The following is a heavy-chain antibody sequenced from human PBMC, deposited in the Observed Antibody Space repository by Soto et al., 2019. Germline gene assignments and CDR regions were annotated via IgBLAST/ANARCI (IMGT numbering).Heavy chain of an antibody. CDR3: AKVHGSGNYHNFPDY. D-gene: IGHD3-10*01. CDR1: GFTFSTYA. V-gene: IGHV3-23*01. J-gene: IGHJ4*02. Sequence: GVLRLSCAASGFTFSTYAITWVRQAPGKGLEWVSLISGSGGSIYYADSVKGRFTISRDNSKNTLYLQMNSLRAEDTAVYYCAKVHGSGNYHNFPDYWGQGTLVTVSS. CDR2: ISGSGGSI.